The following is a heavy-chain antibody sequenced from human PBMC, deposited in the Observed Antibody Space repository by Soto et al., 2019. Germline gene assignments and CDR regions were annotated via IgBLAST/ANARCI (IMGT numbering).Heavy chain of an antibody. D-gene: IGHD2-15*01. CDR3: ARGLGYCSGGSCPYYYYMDV. CDR2: IYYSGST. Sequence: PSETLSLTCTVSGGSISSYYWSWIRQPPGKGLEWIGYIYYSGSTNYNPSLKSRVTISVDTSKNQFSLKLSSVTAADTAVYYCARGLGYCSGGSCPYYYYMDVWGKGTTVTVSS. V-gene: IGHV4-59*01. CDR1: GGSISSYY. J-gene: IGHJ6*03.